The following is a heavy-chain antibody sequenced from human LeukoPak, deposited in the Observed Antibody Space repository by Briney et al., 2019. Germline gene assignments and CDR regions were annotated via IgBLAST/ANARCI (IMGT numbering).Heavy chain of an antibody. J-gene: IGHJ6*03. CDR2: INPNTGAT. CDR1: GYTFTGSY. D-gene: IGHD1-1*01. Sequence: ASVKVSCKASGYTFTGSYMHWVRQAPGQGLEWMGWINPNTGATNYAQKFQGRVIMTRDTSISTAYMELRRLRSDDTAVYYCARVVQAQNTTYYYYYYIDVWGKGTTVTVSS. V-gene: IGHV1-2*02. CDR3: ARVVQAQNTTYYYYYYIDV.